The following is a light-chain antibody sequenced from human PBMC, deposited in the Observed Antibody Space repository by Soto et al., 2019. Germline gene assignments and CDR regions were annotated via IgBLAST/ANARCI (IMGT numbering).Light chain of an antibody. V-gene: IGLV1-44*01. Sequence: QLVLTQPPSASGTPGQRVSISCSGSSSNIGSNSVNWYQQLPGTAPKLLIYSNNQRPSGVPDRISGSKSGTSASLAISGLQSEDEADYYCAAWDDSLNGPVVGTGTKVTVL. J-gene: IGLJ1*01. CDR2: SNN. CDR3: AAWDDSLNGPV. CDR1: SSNIGSNS.